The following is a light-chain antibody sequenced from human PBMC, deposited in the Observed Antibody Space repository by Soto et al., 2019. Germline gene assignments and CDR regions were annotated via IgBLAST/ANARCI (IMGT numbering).Light chain of an antibody. V-gene: IGKV1-33*01. J-gene: IGKJ2*01. CDR1: QNLYIY. Sequence: DIQMTQSPSSLFASVGDRVTITCQASQNLYIYLNWFQLKPGRAPKLLIYDASHLQTGVPSRFSGSGSGTDFTFNISSLQPEDFAAYYCHQYDHLPYTFGQGTSLEI. CDR2: DAS. CDR3: HQYDHLPYT.